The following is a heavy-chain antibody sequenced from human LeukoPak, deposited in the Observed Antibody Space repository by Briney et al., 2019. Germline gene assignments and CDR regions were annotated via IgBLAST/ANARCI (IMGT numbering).Heavy chain of an antibody. CDR1: GFTFSSYA. D-gene: IGHD4-11*01. V-gene: IGHV3-30-3*01. J-gene: IGHJ4*02. CDR3: ASSPPMHYSDYDNY. CDR2: ISYDGSNK. Sequence: GRSLRLSCAASGFTFSSYAMHWVRQAPGKGLEWVAVISYDGSNKYYADSVKGRLIISRDNSKNTLYLQMNSLRAEDTAVYYCASSPPMHYSDYDNYWGQGTLVTVSS.